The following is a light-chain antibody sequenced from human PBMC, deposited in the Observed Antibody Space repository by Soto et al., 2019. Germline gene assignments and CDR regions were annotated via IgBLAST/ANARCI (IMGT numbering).Light chain of an antibody. CDR3: LQASTFPRT. Sequence: DIQMTQSPSDMSASVGDRVTITCRASRDIGDRLAWFRHKRGKAPQVXIQTASTLVRETPSRFSGSGSGTDCLRTINNLQPEDFETDYCLQASTFPRTFGQGTKVDIK. V-gene: IGKV1-12*01. J-gene: IGKJ1*01. CDR2: TAS. CDR1: RDIGDR.